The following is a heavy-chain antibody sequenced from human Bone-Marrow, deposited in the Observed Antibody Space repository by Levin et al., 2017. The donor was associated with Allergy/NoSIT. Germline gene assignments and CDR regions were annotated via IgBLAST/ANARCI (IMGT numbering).Heavy chain of an antibody. CDR1: GYPFSNYW. CDR3: ANLISGLIY. D-gene: IGHD6-19*01. Sequence: PGGSLRLSCEGSGYPFSNYWIGWVRQMPGKGLEWMGDIYPSDLDTRYSPSFQGQVTISADRSISTAYLQWGSLKASDTAMYYCANLISGLIYWGQGTLVTVSS. V-gene: IGHV5-51*01. CDR2: IYPSDLDT. J-gene: IGHJ4*02.